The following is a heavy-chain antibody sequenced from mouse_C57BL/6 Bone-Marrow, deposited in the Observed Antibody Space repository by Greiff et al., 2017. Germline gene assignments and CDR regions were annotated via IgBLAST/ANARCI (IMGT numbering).Heavy chain of an antibody. CDR2: IWGDGST. CDR3: AKQTEDRSMITTRNYAMDY. Sequence: VMLVESGPGLVAPSQSLSITCTVSGFSLTSYGVSWVRQPPGQGLEWLGVIWGDGSTNSHSALISRLSIRKDNSKSQVFLKLNSLQTDDTATYYCAKQTEDRSMITTRNYAMDYWGQGTSVTVSS. J-gene: IGHJ4*01. D-gene: IGHD2-4*01. V-gene: IGHV2-3*01. CDR1: GFSLTSYG.